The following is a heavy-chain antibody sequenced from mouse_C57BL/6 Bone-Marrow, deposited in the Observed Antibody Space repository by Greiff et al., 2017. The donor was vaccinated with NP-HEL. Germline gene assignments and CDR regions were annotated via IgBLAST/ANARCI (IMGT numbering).Heavy chain of an antibody. J-gene: IGHJ1*03. Sequence: DVKLQESGPGLVKPSQSLSLTCSVTGYSITSGYYWNWIRQFPGNKLEWMGYISYDGSNNYNPSLKNRISITRDTAKNQFFLKLNSVTTEDTATYYCARGGGLRVWGTGTTVTVSS. CDR3: ARGGGLRV. CDR2: ISYDGSN. D-gene: IGHD2-4*01. CDR1: GYSITSGYY. V-gene: IGHV3-6*01.